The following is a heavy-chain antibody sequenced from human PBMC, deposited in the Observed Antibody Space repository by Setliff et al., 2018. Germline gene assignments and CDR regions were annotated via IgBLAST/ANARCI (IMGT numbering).Heavy chain of an antibody. J-gene: IGHJ4*02. Sequence: HPGGSLRLSCAASRFIFSNYAMRWVRQAPGKGLEWVSSITNNGDTIYYADSVKGRFTISRDNSKSTLYLQMNSLRVEDTALYYCTQDGSGDYRQWGSYRNDYWGLGTLVTVSS. CDR2: ITNNGDTI. CDR3: TQDGSGDYRQWGSYRNDY. V-gene: IGHV3-23*01. CDR1: RFIFSNYA. D-gene: IGHD3-16*02.